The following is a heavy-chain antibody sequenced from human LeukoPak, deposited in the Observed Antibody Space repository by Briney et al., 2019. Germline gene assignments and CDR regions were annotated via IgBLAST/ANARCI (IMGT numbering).Heavy chain of an antibody. CDR1: GFTVSSNS. V-gene: IGHV3-66*01. CDR3: AREGYHESALDV. Sequence: PGGSLRLSCTVSGFTVSSNSMSWVRQAPGKGLEWVSVIYSGGSTHYADSVKGRFTISRDNSKNTLYLQMNSLRAEDTAVYYCAREGYHESALDVWGKGTTVTISS. D-gene: IGHD3-16*02. CDR2: IYSGGST. J-gene: IGHJ6*04.